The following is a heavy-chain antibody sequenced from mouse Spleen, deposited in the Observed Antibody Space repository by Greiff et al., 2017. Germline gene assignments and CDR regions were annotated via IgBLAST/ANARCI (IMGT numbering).Heavy chain of an antibody. CDR1: GFSFNTYA. CDR3: VRQVFITTVVEGYFDY. Sequence: GGGLVQPKGSLKLSCAASGFSFNTYAMNWVRQAPGKGLEWVARIRSKSNNYATYYADSVKDRFTISRDDSESMLYLQMNNLKTEDTAMYYCVRQVFITTVVEGYFDYWGQGTTLTVSS. D-gene: IGHD1-1*01. V-gene: IGHV10-1*01. J-gene: IGHJ2*01. CDR2: IRSKSNNYAT.